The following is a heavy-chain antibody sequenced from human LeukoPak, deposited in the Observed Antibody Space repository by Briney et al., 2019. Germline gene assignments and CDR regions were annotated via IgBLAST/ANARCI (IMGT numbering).Heavy chain of an antibody. CDR2: IRYDGSNE. CDR1: GFTFSSYG. V-gene: IGHV3-30*02. D-gene: IGHD3-22*01. J-gene: IGHJ4*02. Sequence: PGGSLRLSCAASGFTFSSYGMHWVRQAPGKGLEWVAFIRYDGSNEYYADSVKGRFTISRDNSKNTLYLQMNSLRAEDTAVYYCATLSSGYFTFDYWGQGTLVTVSS. CDR3: ATLSSGYFTFDY.